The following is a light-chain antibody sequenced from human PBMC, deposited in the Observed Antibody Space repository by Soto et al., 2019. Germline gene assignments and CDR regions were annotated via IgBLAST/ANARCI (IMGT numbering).Light chain of an antibody. CDR3: QSSET. J-gene: IGKJ1*01. CDR1: QPLLHSSSNQNF. CDR2: GAS. V-gene: IGKV4-1*01. Sequence: DIVLTQSPDSLAVSLGERATITCKSSQPLLHSSSNQNFLGWYQQRPGQPPKLLVYGASARESGVPARFSGSGSGTDFSLTITSLQSEDVAVYYCQSSETFGQGTKVEIK.